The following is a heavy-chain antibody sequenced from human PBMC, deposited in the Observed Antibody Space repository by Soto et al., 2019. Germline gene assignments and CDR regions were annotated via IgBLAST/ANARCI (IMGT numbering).Heavy chain of an antibody. CDR3: ARLTGTMIVVAMGAFDI. CDR1: GYSFTSCW. J-gene: IGHJ3*02. CDR2: IYPGDSDT. Sequence: LKISCKASGYSFTSCWIGWVRQMPGKGLEWMGIIYPGDSDTRYSPSFQGQVTISADKSISTAYLQWSSLKASDTAMYYCARLTGTMIVVAMGAFDIWGQGTMVTVSS. V-gene: IGHV5-51*01. D-gene: IGHD3-22*01.